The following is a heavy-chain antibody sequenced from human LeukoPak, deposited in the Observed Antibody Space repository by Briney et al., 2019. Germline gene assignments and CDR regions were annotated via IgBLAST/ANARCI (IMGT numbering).Heavy chain of an antibody. CDR3: AKGKVFYYFDY. D-gene: IGHD3-10*02. V-gene: IGHV3-48*01. CDR2: ISSSSSTI. J-gene: IGHJ4*02. Sequence: QPGGSLRLSCAASGFTFSSYSMNWVRQAPGKGLEWVSYISSSSSTIYYADSVKGRFTISRDNSKNTLYLQMNSLRAEDTAVYYCAKGKVFYYFDYWGQGTLVTVSS. CDR1: GFTFSSYS.